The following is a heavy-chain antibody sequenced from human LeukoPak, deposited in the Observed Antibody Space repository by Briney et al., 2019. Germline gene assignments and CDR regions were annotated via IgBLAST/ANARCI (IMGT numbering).Heavy chain of an antibody. Sequence: GGSLRLSCAASGXTFTNYWMHWVRQVPGKGLVWVSHINHDGSSTNYADSVKGRFTISRDNAKNTLYLQMNSLTAADTAVYYCARQKYSSTDNWFDPWGQGTLVTVSS. CDR1: GXTFTNYW. D-gene: IGHD6-13*01. CDR2: INHDGSST. J-gene: IGHJ5*02. V-gene: IGHV3-74*01. CDR3: ARQKYSSTDNWFDP.